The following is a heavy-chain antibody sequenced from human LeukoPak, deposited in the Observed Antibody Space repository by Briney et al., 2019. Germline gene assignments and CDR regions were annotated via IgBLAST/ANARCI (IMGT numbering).Heavy chain of an antibody. CDR2: ISSSSSYI. J-gene: IGHJ4*02. Sequence: GGSLRLSCAASGFTFSSYAMSWVRQAPGKGLEWVSSISSSSSYIYYADSVKGRFTISRDNAKNSLYLQMNSLRAEDTAVYYCARDETEQWLAYWGQGTLVTVSS. V-gene: IGHV3-21*01. D-gene: IGHD6-19*01. CDR1: GFTFSSYA. CDR3: ARDETEQWLAY.